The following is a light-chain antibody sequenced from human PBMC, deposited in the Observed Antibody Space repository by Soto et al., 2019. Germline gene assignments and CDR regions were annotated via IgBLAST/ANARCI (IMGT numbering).Light chain of an antibody. J-gene: IGKJ1*01. CDR2: GAS. V-gene: IGKV3-20*01. CDR3: QQYGSSPQT. CDR1: QTVRNNY. Sequence: EIVLTQSPGTLSLSPGERATLSCRASQTVRNNYLAWYQQKPGQAPRLLIYGASSRATGIPGRFSGSGSGTDFTLTISRLEPEDFAVYYCQQYGSSPQTFGQGTKVDIK.